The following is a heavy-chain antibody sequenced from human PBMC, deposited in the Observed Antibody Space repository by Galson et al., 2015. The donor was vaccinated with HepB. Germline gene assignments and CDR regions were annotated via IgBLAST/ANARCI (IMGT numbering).Heavy chain of an antibody. CDR1: GYTFTSYA. CDR2: INTNTGNP. Sequence: SVKVSCKASGYTFTSYAMNWVRQAPGQGLEWMGWINTNTGNPTYAQGFTGRFVFSLDTSVSTAYLQISSLKAEDTAVYYCARVLGDDFWSGSPYYFDYWGQGTLVTVSS. CDR3: ARVLGDDFWSGSPYYFDY. V-gene: IGHV7-4-1*02. D-gene: IGHD3-3*01. J-gene: IGHJ4*02.